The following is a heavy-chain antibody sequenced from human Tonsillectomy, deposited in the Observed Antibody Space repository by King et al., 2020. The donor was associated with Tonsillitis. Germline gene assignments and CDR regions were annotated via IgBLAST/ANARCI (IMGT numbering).Heavy chain of an antibody. V-gene: IGHV1-2*02. CDR3: ARDTAIAVAGTEYWFDP. D-gene: IGHD6-19*01. CDR2: INPNSGGT. J-gene: IGHJ5*02. CDR1: GYTFTGYY. Sequence: VQLVESGAEVKKPGASVKVSCKASGYTFTGYYMHWVRQAPGQGLEWMGWINPNSGGTNYAQKFQGRVTMTRDTSISTAYMELSRLRSDDTAVYYCARDTAIAVAGTEYWFDPWGQGTLVTVSS.